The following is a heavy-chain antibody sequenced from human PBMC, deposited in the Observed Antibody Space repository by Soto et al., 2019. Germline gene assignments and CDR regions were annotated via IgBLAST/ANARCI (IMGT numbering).Heavy chain of an antibody. CDR1: GDSVSSNSAT. CDR2: TYYKSKWYN. V-gene: IGHV6-1*01. D-gene: IGHD6-19*01. Sequence: SQTLSLTCAISGDSVSSNSATWNWIRQSPSGGLEWLGRTYYKSKWYNYYAVSVKSRITINPDTSKNQFSLQLNSVTPEDTAVYFCAKSEGSGWNYYFYGMDVWGQGTSVTVSS. J-gene: IGHJ6*02. CDR3: AKSEGSGWNYYFYGMDV.